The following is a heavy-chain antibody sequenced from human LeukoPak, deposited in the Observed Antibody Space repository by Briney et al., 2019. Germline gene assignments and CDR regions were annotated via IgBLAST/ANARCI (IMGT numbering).Heavy chain of an antibody. J-gene: IGHJ3*02. D-gene: IGHD5-18*01. CDR1: GFTVSSNY. Sequence: PGGSLRLSCAASGFTVSSNYMSWVRQAPGKGLEWVSVIYSGGSTYYADSVKGRFTISRDNSKNTLYLQMNSLRAEDTAVYYCARDYRSYSYGRGALDIWGKGQWSPSPQ. V-gene: IGHV3-66*01. CDR2: IYSGGST. CDR3: ARDYRSYSYGRGALDI.